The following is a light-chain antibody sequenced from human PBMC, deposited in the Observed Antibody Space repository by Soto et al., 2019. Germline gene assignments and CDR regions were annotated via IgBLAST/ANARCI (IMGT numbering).Light chain of an antibody. CDR3: SSYTGSTNYA. V-gene: IGLV2-14*01. Sequence: QSVLTQPASVSGSPGQSITISCTGTSSDVGIYNYVSWYQQHPGKAPKLMIYQVTNRPSGVSNRFSGSKSGNTASLTISGLRAEDEADYYCSSYTGSTNYAFGTGTKVTVL. CDR1: SSDVGIYNY. J-gene: IGLJ1*01. CDR2: QVT.